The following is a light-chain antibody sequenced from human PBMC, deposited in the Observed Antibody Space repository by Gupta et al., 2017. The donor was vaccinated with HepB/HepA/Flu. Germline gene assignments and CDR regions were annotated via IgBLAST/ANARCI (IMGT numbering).Light chain of an antibody. CDR2: RNN. V-gene: IGLV1-47*01. CDR1: SPHTGSNY. Sequence: QSVLTQPPSASGTPGQRVTISCSGSSPHTGSNYVYWYQQLPGTAPKLLIYRNNQRPAGVPDRFSGSKSGTSASLAISGLRSEDEADYYCAAWDDSLSGRVVFGGGTKLTVL. J-gene: IGLJ2*01. CDR3: AAWDDSLSGRVV.